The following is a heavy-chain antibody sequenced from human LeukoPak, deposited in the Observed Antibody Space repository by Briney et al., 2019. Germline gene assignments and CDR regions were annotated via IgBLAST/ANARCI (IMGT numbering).Heavy chain of an antibody. Sequence: GGSLRLSCAASGFTFSSYAMSWVRQAPGKGLEWVPAISGGGGSTYYADSVKGRFTISRDNSKNTLYLQLNSLRAEDTAVYYCAKHRPIYYDSSGYFDYWGQGTLVTVSS. D-gene: IGHD3-22*01. J-gene: IGHJ4*02. CDR3: AKHRPIYYDSSGYFDY. V-gene: IGHV3-23*01. CDR1: GFTFSSYA. CDR2: ISGGGGST.